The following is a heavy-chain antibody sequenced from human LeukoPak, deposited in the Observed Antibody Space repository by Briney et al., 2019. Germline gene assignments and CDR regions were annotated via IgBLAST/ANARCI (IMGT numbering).Heavy chain of an antibody. CDR1: GFTVSAYA. D-gene: IGHD1-26*01. V-gene: IGHV3-33*07. CDR2: IWYDGSNK. CDR3: AGDRATSYFDY. Sequence: GGSLRLSCAASGFTVSAYAMAWVRQAPGKGLEWVAFIWYDGSNKYYTDSVKGRFTISRDNSKNTLYLQMNSLRAEDTAVYYCAGDRATSYFDYWGQGALVTISS. J-gene: IGHJ4*02.